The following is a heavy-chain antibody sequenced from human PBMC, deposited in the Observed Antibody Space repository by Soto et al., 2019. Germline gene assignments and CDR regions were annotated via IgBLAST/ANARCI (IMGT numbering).Heavy chain of an antibody. J-gene: IGHJ6*02. V-gene: IGHV5-10-1*01. CDR1: GYSFTSYW. CDR2: IDPSDSYT. CDR3: ARGYCSSTSCYSHYYYYYGMDV. Sequence: GESLKISCKGSGYSFTSYWISWVRQMPGKGLEWMGRIDPSDSYTNYSPSFQGHVPISADKSISTAYLQWSSLKASDTAMYYCARGYCSSTSCYSHYYYYYGMDVWGQGTTVTVSS. D-gene: IGHD2-2*02.